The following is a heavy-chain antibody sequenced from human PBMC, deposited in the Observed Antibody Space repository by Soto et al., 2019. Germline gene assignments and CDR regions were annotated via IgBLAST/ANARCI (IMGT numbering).Heavy chain of an antibody. CDR1: GYTFTSYA. J-gene: IGHJ3*02. V-gene: IGHV1-3*01. CDR3: AREGRSGITMVRGVIGAFDI. Sequence: ASVKVSCKASGYTFTSYAMHWVRQAPGQRLEWMGWINAGNGNTKYSQKFQGRVTITRDTSASTAYMELSSLRSEDTAVYYCAREGRSGITMVRGVIGAFDIWGQGTMVTVSS. CDR2: INAGNGNT. D-gene: IGHD3-10*01.